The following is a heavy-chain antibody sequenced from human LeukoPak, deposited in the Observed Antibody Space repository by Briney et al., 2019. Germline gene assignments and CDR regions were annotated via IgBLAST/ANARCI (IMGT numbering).Heavy chain of an antibody. V-gene: IGHV3-53*01. D-gene: IGHD6-19*01. CDR3: AKTTAGYSSGRYPGWPVDY. CDR1: GFSFSRYY. CDR2: LFSGGDT. J-gene: IGHJ4*02. Sequence: AGGSLRLSCAASGFSFSRYYMSWVRQAPGKGLEWVSVLFSGGDTYYADSVKGRFTISRDNSENTVYLQMNSLRADDTAVYYCAKTTAGYSSGRYPGWPVDYWGQGTLVTVSS.